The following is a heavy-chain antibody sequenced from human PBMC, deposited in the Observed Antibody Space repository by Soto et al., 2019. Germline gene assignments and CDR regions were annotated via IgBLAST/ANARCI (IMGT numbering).Heavy chain of an antibody. CDR3: ARGPPYYDFWSGYYNGMDV. D-gene: IGHD3-3*01. J-gene: IGHJ6*02. Sequence: SVKVSCKASGGTFSSYAISWVRQAPGQGLEWMGGIIPIFGTANYAQKFQGRVTITADESTSTAYMELSSLRSEDTAVYYCARGPPYYDFWSGYYNGMDVWGQGTTVTV. V-gene: IGHV1-69*13. CDR1: GGTFSSYA. CDR2: IIPIFGTA.